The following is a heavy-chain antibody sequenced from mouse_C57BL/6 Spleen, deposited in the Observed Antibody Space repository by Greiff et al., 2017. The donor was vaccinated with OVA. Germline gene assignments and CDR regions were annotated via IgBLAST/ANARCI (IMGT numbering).Heavy chain of an antibody. D-gene: IGHD1-1*01. Sequence: VQLQQSGPELVKPGASVKISCKASGYTFTDYYMNWVKQSHGKSLEWIGDINPNNGGTSYNQKFKGKATLTVDKSSSTAYMELRSLTSEDSAVYYCARYWVTTVVPAMDYWGQGTSVTVSS. V-gene: IGHV1-26*01. CDR3: ARYWVTTVVPAMDY. J-gene: IGHJ4*01. CDR2: INPNNGGT. CDR1: GYTFTDYY.